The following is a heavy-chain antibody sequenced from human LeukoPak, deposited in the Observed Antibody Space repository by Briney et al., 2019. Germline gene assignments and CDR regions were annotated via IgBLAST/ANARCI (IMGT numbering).Heavy chain of an antibody. V-gene: IGHV1-69*02. J-gene: IGHJ5*02. Sequence: ASVKVSCKASGGTFSSYTISWVRQAPGQGLEWMGRIIPILAITNYAQKFQGRVTITADKSTTTAYMELTSLRSDDTAVYYCARSTEYYDSSGYLGDWFDPWGQGTQVTVSS. CDR3: ARSTEYYDSSGYLGDWFDP. CDR1: GGTFSSYT. D-gene: IGHD3-22*01. CDR2: IIPILAIT.